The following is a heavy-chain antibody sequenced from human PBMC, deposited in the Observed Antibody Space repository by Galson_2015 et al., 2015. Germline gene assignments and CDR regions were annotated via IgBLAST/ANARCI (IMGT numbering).Heavy chain of an antibody. CDR3: ARGRRRSSRWELLPGGAFDI. D-gene: IGHD1-26*01. CDR1: GYSIRSGYS. CDR2: IYHSGST. V-gene: IGHV4-38-2*02. Sequence: LSLTCSVSGYSIRSGYSWGWIRQPPGKGLEWIGSIYHSGSTYYNPSLKSRVTISVDTSKNQFSLKLSSVTAADTAVYYCARGRRRSSRWELLPGGAFDIWGQGTMVTVSS. J-gene: IGHJ3*02.